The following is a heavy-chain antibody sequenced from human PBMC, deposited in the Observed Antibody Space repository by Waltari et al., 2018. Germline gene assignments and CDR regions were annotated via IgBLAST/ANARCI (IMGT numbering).Heavy chain of an antibody. Sequence: QVQLQQWGAGLLKPSETLSLTCTVYGASFRNYFWLWVRQPPGKGLEWIGEVNHSGSTNYIPSLKSRVSISVDTSENRFSLRLSSVTAADTAVYYCAREVDAFDVWGQGTMVTVSS. V-gene: IGHV4-34*01. CDR2: VNHSGST. CDR1: GASFRNYF. CDR3: AREVDAFDV. J-gene: IGHJ3*01.